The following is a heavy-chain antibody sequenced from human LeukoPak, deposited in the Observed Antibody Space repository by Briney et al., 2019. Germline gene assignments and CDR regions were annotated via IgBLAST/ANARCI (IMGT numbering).Heavy chain of an antibody. J-gene: IGHJ5*02. D-gene: IGHD3-10*01. Sequence: GGSLRLSCAASGFTFSRYGMHWVRQAPGKGLEWVAFIRYDGSNKYYADSVKGRFTISRDNSENTLYLQMNSLRAEDTAVYYCARASPLTLWFGVVNWFDPWGQGTLVTVSS. CDR2: IRYDGSNK. CDR1: GFTFSRYG. CDR3: ARASPLTLWFGVVNWFDP. V-gene: IGHV3-30*02.